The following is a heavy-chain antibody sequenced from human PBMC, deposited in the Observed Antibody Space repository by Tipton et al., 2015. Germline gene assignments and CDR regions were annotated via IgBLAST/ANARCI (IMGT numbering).Heavy chain of an antibody. J-gene: IGHJ4*02. Sequence: TLSLTCAISGDSVSSNSAAWNWIRQSPSRGLEWLGRTYYRSKWYRAYAPSVKSRITINPDTSKNQFSLQLNSVTPDDTAVYYCARRSLLTGYSARTIDYWGQGNLLIVSS. CDR1: GDSVSSNSAA. CDR2: TYYRSKWYR. CDR3: ARRSLLTGYSARTIDY. V-gene: IGHV6-1*01. D-gene: IGHD3-9*01.